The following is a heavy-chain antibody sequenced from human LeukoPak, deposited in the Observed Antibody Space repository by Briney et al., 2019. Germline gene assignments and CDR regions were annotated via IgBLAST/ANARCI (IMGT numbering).Heavy chain of an antibody. Sequence: GASVKVSCKASGYTFTGHYMHWVRQAPGQGLEWMGWINPNSGGTNYAQTFQGRVTMTRDTSISTAYMELSRLRSDDTAVYYCARPGSGYSYTIDYWGQGTLVTVSS. CDR2: INPNSGGT. CDR3: ARPGSGYSYTIDY. D-gene: IGHD5-18*01. J-gene: IGHJ4*02. CDR1: GYTFTGHY. V-gene: IGHV1-2*02.